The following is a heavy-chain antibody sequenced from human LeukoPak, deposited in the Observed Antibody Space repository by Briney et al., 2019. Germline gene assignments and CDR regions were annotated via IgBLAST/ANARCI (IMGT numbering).Heavy chain of an antibody. CDR2: ISTYNGNT. V-gene: IGHV1-18*01. CDR3: AKDRWRDGSSSFDN. Sequence: ASVKVSCKASGYTFSSYSINWVREAPGQGLEWMGWISTYNGNTNYAQKLQGRVTMTTDTSTSTAYMELRSLRSDDTAVYYCAKDRWRDGSSSFDNWGQGTLVTVSS. J-gene: IGHJ4*02. D-gene: IGHD6-6*01. CDR1: GYTFSSYS.